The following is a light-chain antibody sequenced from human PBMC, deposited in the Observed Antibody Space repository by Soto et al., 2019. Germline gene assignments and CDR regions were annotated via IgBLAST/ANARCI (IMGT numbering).Light chain of an antibody. CDR2: WAS. CDR1: QSVLYSPNNKNY. Sequence: DIVLTQSPDSLAVSLGERATFNCKSSQSVLYSPNNKNYLAWYQQKPGQPPKLLIYWASTRESGVPDRFRGSGSGTDVTLTISSLQAEDVAVYYCQQYYSTPWTFGQGTKVEI. V-gene: IGKV4-1*01. J-gene: IGKJ1*01. CDR3: QQYYSTPWT.